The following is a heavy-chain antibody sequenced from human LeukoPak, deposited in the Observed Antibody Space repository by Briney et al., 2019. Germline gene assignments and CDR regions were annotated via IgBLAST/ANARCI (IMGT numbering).Heavy chain of an antibody. D-gene: IGHD2-15*01. CDR2: ISGSGGST. Sequence: GGSLRLSCAASGFTFSSYSMNWVRQAPGKGLEWVSGISGSGGSTYYADSVKGRFTISRDNSKNTLYLQMNSLRAEDTAIYYCAKGCGGSCYSEFDYWGQGTLVTVSS. V-gene: IGHV3-23*01. J-gene: IGHJ4*02. CDR1: GFTFSSYS. CDR3: AKGCGGSCYSEFDY.